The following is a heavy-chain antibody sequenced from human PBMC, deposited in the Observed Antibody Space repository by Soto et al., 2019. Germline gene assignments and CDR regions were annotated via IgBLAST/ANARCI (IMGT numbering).Heavy chain of an antibody. CDR2: SNGGGSST. D-gene: IGHD1-26*01. Sequence: EVQLLESGGGLVQPGGSLRLSCAASGFTFSSYAMSWVRQAPGKGLEWVSASNGGGSSTYYADSVKGRVTISRDNSKNTLYLQMNSLRAEDTAVYYCAKVSLGATTITDYCYYGLDVWGQGTTVTVSS. J-gene: IGHJ6*02. CDR1: GFTFSSYA. CDR3: AKVSLGATTITDYCYYGLDV. V-gene: IGHV3-23*01.